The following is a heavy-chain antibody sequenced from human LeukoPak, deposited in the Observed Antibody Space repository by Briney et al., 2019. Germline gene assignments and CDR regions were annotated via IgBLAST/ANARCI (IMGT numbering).Heavy chain of an antibody. CDR2: IKTDGSET. CDR3: ARWYYGSGSWVLDY. CDR1: GFTFSSHW. J-gene: IGHJ4*02. Sequence: GGSLRLSCAASGFTFSSHWMTWVRQAPGEGLEWVANIKTDGSETHYVDSVKGRFTISRDNAKNSLYLQMNSLRAEDTAVYYCARWYYGSGSWVLDYWGRGTLVTVSS. V-gene: IGHV3-7*05. D-gene: IGHD3-10*01.